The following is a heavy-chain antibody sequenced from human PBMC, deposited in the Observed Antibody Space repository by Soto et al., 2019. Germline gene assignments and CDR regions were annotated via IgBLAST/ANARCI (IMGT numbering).Heavy chain of an antibody. D-gene: IGHD6-19*01. J-gene: IGHJ5*02. Sequence: PGGSLRLSCAASGFTFSSYAMSWVRQAPGKGLEWVSAISGSGGSTYYADSVKGRFTISRDNSKNTLYLQMNSLRAEDTAVYYCAKDWALPGHIAVAVGWFDPWGQGTLVTVSS. V-gene: IGHV3-23*01. CDR3: AKDWALPGHIAVAVGWFDP. CDR2: ISGSGGST. CDR1: GFTFSSYA.